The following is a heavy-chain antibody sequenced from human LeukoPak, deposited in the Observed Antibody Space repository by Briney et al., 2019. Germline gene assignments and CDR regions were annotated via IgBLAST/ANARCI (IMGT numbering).Heavy chain of an antibody. CDR1: GGGTNFY. D-gene: IGHD3-9*01. CDR2: LYPTGST. V-gene: IGHV4-4*07. J-gene: IGHJ5*02. CDR3: AREPNYDVVTGLLYFLDP. Sequence: PSETLSLTCTVSGGGTNFYWSWIRQSAGKGLEWIGHLYPTGSTSYNPSLENRVTMSMDASKKLVSLTLTSVTAADTAVYYCAREPNYDVVTGLLYFLDPWGQGTPVTVSS.